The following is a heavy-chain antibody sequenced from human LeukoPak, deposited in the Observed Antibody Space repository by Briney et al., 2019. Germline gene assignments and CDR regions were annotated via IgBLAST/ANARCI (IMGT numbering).Heavy chain of an antibody. V-gene: IGHV3-23*01. J-gene: IGHJ4*02. Sequence: GGSLRLSCAASGFTFSGYAMGWVRQAPGKGLDWFSAISGGSVGVTYYADAVKGRFTISRGNSKTTLYLEMNSLRAEDTAVYYCAKGSSSGRPYFFDYWGQGSLVAVSS. CDR1: GFTFSGYA. CDR2: ISGGSVGVT. CDR3: AKGSSSGRPYFFDY. D-gene: IGHD3-3*01.